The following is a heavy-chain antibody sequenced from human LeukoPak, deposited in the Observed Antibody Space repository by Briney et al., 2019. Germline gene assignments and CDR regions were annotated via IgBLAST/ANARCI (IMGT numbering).Heavy chain of an antibody. CDR3: ARDDLGGHFDY. CDR2: INHSGST. Sequence: PSETLSLTCTVSGGSISSGGYYWSWIRQPPGKGLEWIGEINHSGSTNYNPSLKSRVTISVDTSKNQFSLKLSSVTAADTAVYYCARDDLGGHFDYWGQGTLVTVSS. J-gene: IGHJ4*02. CDR1: GGSISSGGYY. V-gene: IGHV4-39*07.